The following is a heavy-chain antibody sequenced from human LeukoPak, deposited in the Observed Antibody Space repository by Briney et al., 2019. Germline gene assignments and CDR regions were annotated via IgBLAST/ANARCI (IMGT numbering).Heavy chain of an antibody. CDR1: GGSFSGYY. V-gene: IGHV4-34*01. CDR3: ARFQYLYYFDY. D-gene: IGHD2-2*01. J-gene: IGHJ4*02. Sequence: PSETLSLTCAVYGGSFSGYYWSWIRQPPGKGLEWIGEINHSGSTNYNPSLKSRVTISVDTSKNQFSLKLSSVTAADTAVYYCARFQYLYYFDYWGQGTLVTVSS. CDR2: INHSGST.